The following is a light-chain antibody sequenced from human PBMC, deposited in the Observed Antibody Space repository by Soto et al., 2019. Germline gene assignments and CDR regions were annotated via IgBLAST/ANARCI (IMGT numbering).Light chain of an antibody. CDR2: GAS. CDR1: QSVSSSY. J-gene: IGKJ1*01. V-gene: IGKV3-20*01. Sequence: EIVLTQSPGTLSLSPGERATLSCRASQSVSSSYLAWYQQKGGQAPRLLIYGASSRATGIPDRFSGSGSGTDFPLTISRLEPADFAVYYCQQYVRSPWTFGQGTKVEIK. CDR3: QQYVRSPWT.